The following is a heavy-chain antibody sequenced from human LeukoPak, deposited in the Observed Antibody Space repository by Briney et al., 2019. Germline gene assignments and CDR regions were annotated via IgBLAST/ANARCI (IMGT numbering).Heavy chain of an antibody. J-gene: IGHJ4*02. CDR2: ISSSSSYI. V-gene: IGHV3-21*01. Sequence: GGSLRLSCAASGFTFSSYNMNWVRQAPGKGLEWVSSISSSSSYIYYADSVKGRFTISRDNAKNSLYLEMNSLRAEDTAVYYCARNYIGNFFFDYWGQGTLVTVSS. D-gene: IGHD4-23*01. CDR3: ARNYIGNFFFDY. CDR1: GFTFSSYN.